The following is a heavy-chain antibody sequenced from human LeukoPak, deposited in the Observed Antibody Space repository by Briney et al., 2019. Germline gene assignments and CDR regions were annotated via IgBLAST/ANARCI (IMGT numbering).Heavy chain of an antibody. CDR3: ARGRKGGSAL. CDR2: IVHSGCT. D-gene: IGHD3-10*01. V-gene: IGHV4-34*01. J-gene: IGHJ4*02. CDR1: GGSFSGFY. Sequence: SETLSLTCAVYGGSFSGFYWNWIRQPPGKGLEWIGEIVHSGCTNYNPSLKSRVTISVDRANNQFSLKLSSVTAADTAFYYCARGRKGGSALWGQGTLVTVSS.